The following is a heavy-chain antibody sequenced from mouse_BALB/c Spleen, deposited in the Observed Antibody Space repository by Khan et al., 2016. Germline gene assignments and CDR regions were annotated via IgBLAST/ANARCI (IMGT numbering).Heavy chain of an antibody. CDR2: INTYTGEP. CDR3: VTGTDWYFDV. V-gene: IGHV9-3-1*01. J-gene: IGHJ1*01. Sequence: QIQLVQSGPELKKPGETVKISCKASGYTFTNYGMNWVKQAPGKGLKWLGWINTYTGEPTYADDFKGRFAFSLETSARTAYLQISNLKNEDTAIYFCVTGTDWYFDVWGAGTTVTVSS. D-gene: IGHD4-1*01. CDR1: GYTFTNYG.